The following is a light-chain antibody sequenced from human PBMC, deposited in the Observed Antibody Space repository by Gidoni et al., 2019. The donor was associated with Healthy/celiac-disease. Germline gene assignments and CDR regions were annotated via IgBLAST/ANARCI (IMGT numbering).Light chain of an antibody. J-gene: IGKJ1*01. CDR2: AAS. CDR1: QSISSY. V-gene: IGKV1-39*01. Sequence: DIQMTQSPSSLSASVGDRVTITCRAVQSISSYLNWYQQKPGKAPKLLIYAASSLQSGVPSRFSGSGSGTDFTLTISSLQPEDFATYYCQQSYSTPPTFGHGTKVEIK. CDR3: QQSYSTPPT.